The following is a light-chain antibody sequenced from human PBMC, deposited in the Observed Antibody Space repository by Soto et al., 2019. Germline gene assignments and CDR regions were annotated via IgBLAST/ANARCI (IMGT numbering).Light chain of an antibody. CDR2: DVN. Sequence: QSALTQPATVSGSPGQSITISCTGTRSDIGASIYVSWFQQYPGEAPKCMIYDVNNRPSGVSNRFSGSKSGSTASLTISGPQAEDEAVYYCTSYTTSNTLALGGGTKLTVL. CDR1: RSDIGASIY. J-gene: IGLJ2*01. CDR3: TSYTTSNTLA. V-gene: IGLV2-14*01.